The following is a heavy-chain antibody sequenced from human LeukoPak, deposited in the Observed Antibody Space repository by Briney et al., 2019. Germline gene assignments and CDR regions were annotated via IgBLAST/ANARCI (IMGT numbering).Heavy chain of an antibody. J-gene: IGHJ4*02. D-gene: IGHD6-19*01. CDR1: GYTFTGYY. V-gene: IGHV1-2*02. Sequence: ASVKVSCKASGYTFTGYYMHWVRQAPGQGLEWMGWINPNSGGTNYAQKFQGRVTMTRDTSISTAYMELSRLRSDDTAVYYCARDSSGWSAVLGGRNFDYWGQGTLVTVSS. CDR2: INPNSGGT. CDR3: ARDSSGWSAVLGGRNFDY.